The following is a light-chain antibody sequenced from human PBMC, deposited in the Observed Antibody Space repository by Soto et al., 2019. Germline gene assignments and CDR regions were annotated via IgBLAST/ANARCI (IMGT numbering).Light chain of an antibody. CDR1: HRFTTDY. J-gene: IGKJ2*01. CDR2: AAS. CDR3: QQYNTLVGAYT. Sequence: EIVLTQSPVTLSLSPGERATLSCRASHRFTTDYLAWYQQKPGQPPRLLMYAASIRATGIQDRFSGSESGADFTLTISRLESDGLTVYYCQQYNTLVGAYTFGQGTKLEI. V-gene: IGKV3-20*01.